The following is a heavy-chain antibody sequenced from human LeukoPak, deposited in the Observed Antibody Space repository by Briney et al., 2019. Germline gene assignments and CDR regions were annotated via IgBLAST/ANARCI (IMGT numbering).Heavy chain of an antibody. J-gene: IGHJ4*02. CDR2: IKQDGSEI. V-gene: IGHV3-7*01. CDR3: VRDEPFGSSTYHDY. D-gene: IGHD3-16*01. Sequence: GGSLRLSCAASGFTFSSYWMSWVRQAPGKGLEWVANIKQDGSEIYYVDSVKGRFTISRDNAKNSLYLQMNSLRVEDTAVYYCVRDEPFGSSTYHDYWGQGTLVTVSS. CDR1: GFTFSSYW.